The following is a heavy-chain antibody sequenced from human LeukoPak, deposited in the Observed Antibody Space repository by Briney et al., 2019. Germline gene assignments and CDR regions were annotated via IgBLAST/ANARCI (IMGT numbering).Heavy chain of an antibody. V-gene: IGHV4-39*01. CDR3: ARQILWFGGFDY. CDR2: IYYSVST. J-gene: IGHJ4*02. CDR1: GGSISSSSYY. D-gene: IGHD3-10*01. Sequence: SETLSLTCTVSGGSISSSSYYWGWIRQPPGKGLEWIGSIYYSVSTYYNPSLKSRVTISVDTSKNQFSLKLSSVTAADTAVYYCARQILWFGGFDYWGQGTLVTVSS.